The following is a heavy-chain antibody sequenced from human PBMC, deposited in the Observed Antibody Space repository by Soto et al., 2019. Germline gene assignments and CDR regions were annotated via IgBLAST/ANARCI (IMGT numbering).Heavy chain of an antibody. V-gene: IGHV4-31*03. D-gene: IGHD4-17*01. CDR3: ARGAYGDYVGDWFDP. Sequence: SETLSLTCTVSGGSISRGGYYWSWIRQHPGKGLEWIGYIYYSGSTYYNPSLKSRVTISVDTSKNQFSLKLSSVTAADTAVYYGARGAYGDYVGDWFDPWGQGTPVTVS. J-gene: IGHJ5*02. CDR1: GGSISRGGYY. CDR2: IYYSGST.